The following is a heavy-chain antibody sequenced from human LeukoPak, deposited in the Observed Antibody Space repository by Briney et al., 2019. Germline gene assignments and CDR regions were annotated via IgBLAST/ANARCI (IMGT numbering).Heavy chain of an antibody. CDR2: INHSGAI. CDR1: GASFSAND. Sequence: SETLSRTCAVYGASFSANDWIWLRQPPGQGLEWIGEINHSGAITYKPSLKSRLTISSDTSKNQFSLKLSSVTAADTAVYYCARYCGSENYCISYWGQGTLVTVSS. J-gene: IGHJ4*02. CDR3: ARYCGSENYCISY. V-gene: IGHV4-34*01. D-gene: IGHD3-10*01.